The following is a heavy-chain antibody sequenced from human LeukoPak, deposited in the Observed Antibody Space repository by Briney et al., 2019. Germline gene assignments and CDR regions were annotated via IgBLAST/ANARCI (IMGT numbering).Heavy chain of an antibody. J-gene: IGHJ4*02. V-gene: IGHV4-59*01. CDR2: IFYSGST. D-gene: IGHD1-26*01. CDR3: ARFASQVGGTLAPDY. CDR1: GGSISSYY. Sequence: SETLSLTCTVSGGSISSYYWSWIRQPPGKGLEWIGYIFYSGSTNYNPSLKSRVTISVDTSKNQFSLKLRSVIAADTAVYYCARFASQVGGTLAPDYWGQGTLVTVSS.